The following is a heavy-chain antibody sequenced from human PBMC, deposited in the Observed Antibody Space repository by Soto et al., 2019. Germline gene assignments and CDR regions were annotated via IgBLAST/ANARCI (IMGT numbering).Heavy chain of an antibody. Sequence: EVQLLESGGGLVQPGGSLRLSCAASGSTFSTNAMSWVRQAPGKGLQWVSAITASGLTTYHADSVKGRFTISRDQSANTLFLQMNSLRVEDTAIYYCAEAATPGWNPWYWGQGTMVIVSS. J-gene: IGHJ4*02. D-gene: IGHD1-1*01. CDR2: ITASGLTT. CDR1: GSTFSTNA. CDR3: AEAATPGWNPWY. V-gene: IGHV3-23*01.